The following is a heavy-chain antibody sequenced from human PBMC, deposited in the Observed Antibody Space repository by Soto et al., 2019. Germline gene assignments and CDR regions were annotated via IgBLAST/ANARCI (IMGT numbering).Heavy chain of an antibody. D-gene: IGHD3-3*01. J-gene: IGHJ4*02. V-gene: IGHV4-39*01. Sequence: SETLALTCPFSGGSISSSSYYWGWVRQPPGKGLEWIGSIYYSGSTYYNPSLKSRVTISVDTSKNQFSLKLSSVTAADTAVYYCARTYYDFWSVTQHFDYWGQGTLVTVS. CDR1: GGSISSSSYY. CDR3: ARTYYDFWSVTQHFDY. CDR2: IYYSGST.